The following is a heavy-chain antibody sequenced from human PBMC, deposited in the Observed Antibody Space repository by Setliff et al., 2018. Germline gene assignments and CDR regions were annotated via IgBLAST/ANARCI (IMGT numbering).Heavy chain of an antibody. J-gene: IGHJ3*02. CDR1: DGSFSDYY. Sequence: SETLSLTCAVYDGSFSDYYWSWIRQPPGKGLEWIGEINHSGSTNYKSSLKSRVTISVDTSKNQFSLKLNSATAADTAVYYCARRWNFGPYGSGIHDAFDMWGQGTMVT. CDR3: ARRWNFGPYGSGIHDAFDM. V-gene: IGHV4-34*01. CDR2: INHSGST. D-gene: IGHD3-10*01.